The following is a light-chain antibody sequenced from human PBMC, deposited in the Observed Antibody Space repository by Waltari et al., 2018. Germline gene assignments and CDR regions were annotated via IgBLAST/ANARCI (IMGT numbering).Light chain of an antibody. V-gene: IGKV2-30*01. Sequence: DVVLTQSPPSLPVTLGQPASISCRSSQSLVSSDGNTFLNWFLQRPGQSPRRLIYKVSNRGSGVPGRFSGSGSGTDFTLKISRVEDEDVGIYYCMQGTQWPPSLTFGGGTKVEIK. CDR1: QSLVSSDGNTF. CDR2: KVS. J-gene: IGKJ4*01. CDR3: MQGTQWPPSLT.